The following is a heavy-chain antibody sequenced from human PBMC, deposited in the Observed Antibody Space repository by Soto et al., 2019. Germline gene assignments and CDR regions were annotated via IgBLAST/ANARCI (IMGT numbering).Heavy chain of an antibody. CDR3: VRTSLVVAAATREDY. D-gene: IGHD2-15*01. V-gene: IGHV3-74*01. Sequence: EVQLVESGGGLLEPGGSLRLSCAASGFTFSSYWMHWVRQAPGKGLEWVSRINSDGSSTSYADSVKGRFTISRDNAKNTLYLQMNSLRAEDTSVYYCVRTSLVVAAATREDYWGQGTLVTVSS. J-gene: IGHJ4*02. CDR1: GFTFSSYW. CDR2: INSDGSST.